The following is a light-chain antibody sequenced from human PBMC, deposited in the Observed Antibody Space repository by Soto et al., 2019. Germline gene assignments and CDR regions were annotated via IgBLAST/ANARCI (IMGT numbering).Light chain of an antibody. CDR3: QQLNSYPLT. J-gene: IGKJ4*01. V-gene: IGKV1-9*01. CDR2: AAS. Sequence: DIQLTQSPSFLSASVGDRVTITCRASQGISSYLAWYQQKPGQAPNLLIYAASTLQSGVPSRFSGSGSGTDFTLTISSLQPEDFATYYCQQLNSYPLTFGGGTKVDIK. CDR1: QGISSY.